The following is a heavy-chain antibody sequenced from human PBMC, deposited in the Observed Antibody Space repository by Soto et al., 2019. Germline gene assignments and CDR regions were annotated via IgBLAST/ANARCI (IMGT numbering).Heavy chain of an antibody. CDR1: GGSFSGYY. CDR3: ARGKSMTTVTTIRFDY. CDR2: INHSGST. J-gene: IGHJ4*02. V-gene: IGHV4-34*01. D-gene: IGHD4-17*01. Sequence: PSETLSLTCAVYGGSFSGYYWSWIRQPPGKGLEWIGEINHSGSTNYNPSLKSRVTISVDTSKNQFSLKLSSVTAADTAVYYCARGKSMTTVTTIRFDYWGQGTLDTVSS.